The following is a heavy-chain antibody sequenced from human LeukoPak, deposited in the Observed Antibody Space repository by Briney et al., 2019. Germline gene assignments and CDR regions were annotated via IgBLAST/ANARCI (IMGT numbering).Heavy chain of an antibody. CDR2: ISYDGSNK. Sequence: GGSLRLSCAASGFTFSSYGMHWVRQAPGKGLEWVAVISYDGSNKYYADSVKGRFTISRDNSKNTLYLQMSSLRAEDTAVYYCAKVPAILTGYGFDYWGQGTLVTVSS. CDR3: AKVPAILTGYGFDY. J-gene: IGHJ4*02. D-gene: IGHD3-9*01. V-gene: IGHV3-30*18. CDR1: GFTFSSYG.